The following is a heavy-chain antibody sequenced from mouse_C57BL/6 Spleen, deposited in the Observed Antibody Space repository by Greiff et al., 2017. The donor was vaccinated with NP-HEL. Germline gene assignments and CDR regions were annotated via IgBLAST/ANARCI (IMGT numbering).Heavy chain of an antibody. CDR2: IDPSDSYT. CDR1: GYTFTSYW. CDR3: ARGDYGSSGNY. J-gene: IGHJ2*01. Sequence: QVQLQQPGAELVKPGASVKLSCKASGYTFTSYWMQWVKQRPGQGLEWIGEIDPSDSYTNYNQKFKGKATLTVDTSSSTAYMQLSSLTSEDSAAYYCARGDYGSSGNYWGQGTTLTVSS. V-gene: IGHV1-50*01. D-gene: IGHD1-1*01.